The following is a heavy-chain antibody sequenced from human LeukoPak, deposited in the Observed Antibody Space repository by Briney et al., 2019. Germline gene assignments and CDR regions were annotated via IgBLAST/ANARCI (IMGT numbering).Heavy chain of an antibody. D-gene: IGHD2-8*01. Sequence: SETLSLTCAVYGGSFSSYYWSWIRQPPGKGLEWIGYIYYSGSTNYNPSLKSRVTISVDTSKNQFSLKLSSVTAADTAVYYCARGDGPEWTIDYWGQGTLVTVSS. CDR2: IYYSGST. CDR3: ARGDGPEWTIDY. V-gene: IGHV4-59*01. CDR1: GGSFSSYY. J-gene: IGHJ4*02.